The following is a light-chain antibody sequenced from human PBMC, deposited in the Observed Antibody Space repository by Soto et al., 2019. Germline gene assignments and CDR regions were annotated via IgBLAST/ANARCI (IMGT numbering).Light chain of an antibody. CDR3: QQSDGYFLT. Sequence: DIQMTQSPSTLSAYVGDRVTITCRASQSINSGLAWYQQRSGKVPKPLIYDASSLESGVPSRFSGSGSGTEFTLTISSLQPDDFATYYCQQSDGYFLTFGGGTKVDIK. CDR1: QSINSG. CDR2: DAS. J-gene: IGKJ4*01. V-gene: IGKV1-5*01.